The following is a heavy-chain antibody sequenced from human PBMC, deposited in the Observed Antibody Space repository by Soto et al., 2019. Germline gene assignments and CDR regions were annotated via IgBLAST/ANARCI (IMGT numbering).Heavy chain of an antibody. CDR3: ASASGYDLSIDY. J-gene: IGHJ4*02. CDR2: VYYRGSA. V-gene: IGHV4-59*08. CDR1: GGSISRYY. D-gene: IGHD5-12*01. Sequence: QVQLQESGPGLVKPSETLSLTCTVSGGSISRYYRSWIRQPPGKGLERIGYVYYRGSANYNPSLKSRVTISVDTSKNQFSLKLSSVTAADTALYYCASASGYDLSIDYWGQGTLVTVSS.